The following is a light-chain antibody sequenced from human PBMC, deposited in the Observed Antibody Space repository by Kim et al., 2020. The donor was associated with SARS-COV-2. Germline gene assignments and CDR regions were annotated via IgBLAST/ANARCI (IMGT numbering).Light chain of an antibody. Sequence: ALGRTIRITCQVDSHRSYYPRCYQQKPGQAHVLVIYGKNNRPSGIPDRFSGSSSGNTASLTIPGAQAEDEADYYCNSRDSSGNHVVFGGGTQLTVL. CDR3: NSRDSSGNHVV. V-gene: IGLV3-19*01. J-gene: IGLJ2*01. CDR1: SHRSYY. CDR2: GKN.